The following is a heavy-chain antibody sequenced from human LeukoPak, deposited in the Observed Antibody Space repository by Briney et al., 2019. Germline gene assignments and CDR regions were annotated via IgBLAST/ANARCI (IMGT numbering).Heavy chain of an antibody. Sequence: GRSLRLSCAASGFTLSSYGMHWVRQAPGKGLEWVAVISYDGSNKYYADSVKGRFTISRDNSKNTLYLQMNSLRAGDTAVYYCAKGRGPAELDYWGQGTLVTVSS. CDR2: ISYDGSNK. CDR3: AKGRGPAELDY. V-gene: IGHV3-30*18. J-gene: IGHJ4*02. CDR1: GFTLSSYG. D-gene: IGHD3-10*01.